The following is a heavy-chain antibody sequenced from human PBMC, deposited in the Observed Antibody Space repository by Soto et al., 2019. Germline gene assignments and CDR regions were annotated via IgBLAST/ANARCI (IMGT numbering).Heavy chain of an antibody. CDR1: GFTFSSYG. Sequence: QVQLVESGGGVVQPGRSLRLSCAASGFTFSSYGMHWVRQAPGKGLEWVAVISYDGSNKYYADSVKGRFTISRDNSKNTLDLQMSSLRAEDTAVYYCAKDKHIVVVTAPFDYWGQGTLVTVSS. CDR2: ISYDGSNK. CDR3: AKDKHIVVVTAPFDY. V-gene: IGHV3-30*18. J-gene: IGHJ4*02. D-gene: IGHD2-21*02.